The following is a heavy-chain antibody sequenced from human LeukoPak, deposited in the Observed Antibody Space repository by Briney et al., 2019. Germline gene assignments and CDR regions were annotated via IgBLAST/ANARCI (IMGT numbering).Heavy chain of an antibody. V-gene: IGHV7-4-1*02. CDR1: GYTFTSYA. CDR2: INTNTGNP. D-gene: IGHD3-22*01. CDR3: ARAYYYDSSGPPETSGYFDY. Sequence: ASVKVSCKASGYTFTSYAMYWVRQAPGQGLEWMGWINTNTGNPTYAQGFTGRFVFSLDTSVSTAYLQISSLKAEDTAVYYCARAYYYDSSGPPETSGYFDYWGQGTLVTVSS. J-gene: IGHJ4*02.